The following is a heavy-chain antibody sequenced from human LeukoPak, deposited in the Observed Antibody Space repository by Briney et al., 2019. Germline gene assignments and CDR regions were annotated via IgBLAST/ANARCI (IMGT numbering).Heavy chain of an antibody. CDR2: IYYSGSN. Sequence: SETLSLTCTVSGGSISSYYWSWIRQPPGKGLECIEYIYYSGSNNYNPSLKSRVTISVDTSKNQFSLKLSSVTAADTAVYYCARGGGYCSGGSCHIDYWGQGTLVTVSS. J-gene: IGHJ4*02. CDR1: GGSISSYY. CDR3: ARGGGYCSGGSCHIDY. V-gene: IGHV4-59*01. D-gene: IGHD2-15*01.